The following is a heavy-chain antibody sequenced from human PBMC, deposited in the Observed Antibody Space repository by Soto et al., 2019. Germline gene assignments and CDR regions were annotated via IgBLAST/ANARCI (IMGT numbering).Heavy chain of an antibody. D-gene: IGHD3-10*01. Sequence: QVQLQESGPGLVKPSETLSLSCGVSGGSISQYYWSWIRQPAGKGLEWIGRTYSGGSTNYNPSLESRVTMSVDTSEKKFSLKLSSVTAADTAVYYCARGPGGFGDFSLDYWGQGTLVTVSS. CDR1: GGSISQYY. J-gene: IGHJ4*02. V-gene: IGHV4-4*07. CDR2: TYSGGST. CDR3: ARGPGGFGDFSLDY.